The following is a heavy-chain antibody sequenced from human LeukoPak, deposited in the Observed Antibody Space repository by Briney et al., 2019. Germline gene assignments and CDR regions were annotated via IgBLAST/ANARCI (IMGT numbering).Heavy chain of an antibody. J-gene: IGHJ6*02. CDR2: FDPEDGET. CDR3: ATDGPPPMEYRSGGSCYLYNGMDV. D-gene: IGHD2-15*01. V-gene: IGHV1-24*01. CDR1: GYTFTSYY. Sequence: ASVKVSCKASGYTFTSYYMHWVRQAPGKGLEWMGGFDPEDGETIYAQKFQGRVTMTEDTSTDTAYMELSSLRSEDTAVYYCATDGPPPMEYRSGGSCYLYNGMDVWGQGTTVTVSS.